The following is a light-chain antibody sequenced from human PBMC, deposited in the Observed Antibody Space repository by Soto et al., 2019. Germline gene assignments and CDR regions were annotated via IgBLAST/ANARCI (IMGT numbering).Light chain of an antibody. CDR2: GAS. Sequence: DIQMTQSPSLLSASIGDRVTITCWASQHIATSLSWFQHKVGKAPTLLIYGASALQSGVPSRFSGSGSGTHFTLTISGLQPEDFATYYCQQSSSVPRTFGQGTRVDLK. V-gene: IGKV1-39*01. CDR1: QHIATS. CDR3: QQSSSVPRT. J-gene: IGKJ1*01.